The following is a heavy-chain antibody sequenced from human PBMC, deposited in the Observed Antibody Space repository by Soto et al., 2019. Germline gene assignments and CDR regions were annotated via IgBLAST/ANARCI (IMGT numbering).Heavy chain of an antibody. CDR3: ARYRPGSGALDY. D-gene: IGHD3-10*01. J-gene: IGHJ4*02. Sequence: EVQLVESGGGLVQPGGSLKLSCAASGFIVSGFGIHWVRQASGKGLEWVGRIRDKGNNYATTYAASMKGRFTISRDDSETTAFLQINSLITEDTAVYYCARYRPGSGALDYWGQGTLVTVSS. CDR1: GFIVSGFG. CDR2: IRDKGNNYAT. V-gene: IGHV3-73*02.